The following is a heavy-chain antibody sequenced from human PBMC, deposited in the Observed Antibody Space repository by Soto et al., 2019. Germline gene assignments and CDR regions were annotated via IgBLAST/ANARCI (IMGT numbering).Heavy chain of an antibody. V-gene: IGHV4-31*11. CDR3: ARENGSGVYYYYYGMDV. Sequence: PSETLSLTCAVSGGSISSGGYYWSWIRQHPGKGLEWIGYIYYSGSTYYNPSLKSRVTISVDGSKNQFSLKLSSVTAADTAVYYCARENGSGVYYYYYGMDVWGQGTTVTVSS. CDR1: GGSISSGGYY. D-gene: IGHD3-10*01. J-gene: IGHJ6*02. CDR2: IYYSGST.